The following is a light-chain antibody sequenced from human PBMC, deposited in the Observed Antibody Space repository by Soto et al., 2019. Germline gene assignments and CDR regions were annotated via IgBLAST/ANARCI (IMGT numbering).Light chain of an antibody. CDR3: QHYGSSPR. Sequence: IALTQSPGPLSFSQGQRATLSCRASQRVRSSYLAWYQQKPGQAPRLLIYGASSRATGNPNRFSGSGSGTDFTLTISRLEPEDCAVYYCQHYGSSPRFGQGTKVDI. CDR2: GAS. J-gene: IGKJ1*01. V-gene: IGKV3-20*01. CDR1: QRVRSSY.